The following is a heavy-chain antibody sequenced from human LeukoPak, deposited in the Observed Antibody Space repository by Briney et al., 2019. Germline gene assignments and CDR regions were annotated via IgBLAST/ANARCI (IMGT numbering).Heavy chain of an antibody. Sequence: SETLSLTCTVSGDSIIGYYWSWIRQPPGKGLEWIGYIHYSGSTNYNPSLQSRVTISVGTSRSHFSLKLSSATAADTAVYYCARGERLGPDFWGQGTLVTVSS. D-gene: IGHD1-1*01. CDR1: GDSIIGYY. CDR2: IHYSGST. CDR3: ARGERLGPDF. V-gene: IGHV4-59*01. J-gene: IGHJ4*02.